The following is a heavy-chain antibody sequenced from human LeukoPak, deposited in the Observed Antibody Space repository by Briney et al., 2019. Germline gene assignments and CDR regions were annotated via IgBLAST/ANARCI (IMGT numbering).Heavy chain of an antibody. J-gene: IGHJ4*02. CDR2: IYYSGST. Sequence: SETLSLTCTVSGGSISSYYWSWIRQPPGKGLEWIGYIYYSGSTNYNPSLKSRVTISVDRSNNQFFLKLGSVTAADTAVYYCARVSLEWLVDYWGQGTLVTVSS. CDR3: ARVSLEWLVDY. CDR1: GGSISSYY. V-gene: IGHV4-59*01. D-gene: IGHD3-3*01.